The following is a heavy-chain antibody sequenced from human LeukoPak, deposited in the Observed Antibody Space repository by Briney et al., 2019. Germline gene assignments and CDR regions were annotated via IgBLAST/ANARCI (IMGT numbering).Heavy chain of an antibody. CDR2: ISGDGGTT. J-gene: IGHJ6*03. CDR3: AKSGLGDHGIFTGRGSPYYYYYLDV. V-gene: IGHV3-43*02. Sequence: GGSLRLSCTASGFTFNDFVMQWVRQVPGKSLEWVGLISGDGGTTDYASSVEGRFTISRDNTQKSLVLEMNSLGTEDTALYYCAKSGLGDHGIFTGRGSPYYYYYLDVWGKGTTVIVS. D-gene: IGHD2-21*02. CDR1: GFTFNDFV.